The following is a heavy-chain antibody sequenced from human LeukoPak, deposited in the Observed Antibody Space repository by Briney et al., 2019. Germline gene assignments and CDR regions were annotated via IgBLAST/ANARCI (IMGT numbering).Heavy chain of an antibody. V-gene: IGHV4-34*01. CDR3: ARGNLEWAAGTRWFDP. J-gene: IGHJ5*02. CDR1: GESLSGYH. Sequence: ETLSLTCAVYGESLSGYHWSWIRQPPGNGLEWIGEINYSGSTNYNPSLKSRVTISLDTSKNQFSLKLSSVTAADTAIYYCARGNLEWAAGTRWFDPWGQGTLVTVSS. CDR2: INYSGST. D-gene: IGHD6-13*01.